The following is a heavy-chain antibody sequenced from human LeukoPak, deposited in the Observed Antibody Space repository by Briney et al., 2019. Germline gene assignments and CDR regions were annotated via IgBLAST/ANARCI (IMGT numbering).Heavy chain of an antibody. CDR3: AKTQGVAFWSGYPISFDY. CDR1: GFIFSSHG. J-gene: IGHJ4*02. V-gene: IGHV3-23*01. D-gene: IGHD3-3*01. Sequence: GGSLRLSCAASGFIFSSHGMNWVRQAPGKGLEWVSGISPSGDITYYADSVKGRFTISRDNSKNTLYLQMNSLRAEDTAVYYCAKTQGVAFWSGYPISFDYWGQGTLVTVSS. CDR2: ISPSGDIT.